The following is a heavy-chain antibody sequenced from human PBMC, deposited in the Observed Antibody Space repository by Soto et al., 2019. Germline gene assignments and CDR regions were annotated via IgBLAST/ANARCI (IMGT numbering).Heavy chain of an antibody. D-gene: IGHD3-10*01. J-gene: IGHJ4*02. CDR2: INAGNGNT. CDR1: GYNFTSYA. CDR3: ARGGPPIDY. Sequence: ATVKVSCKASGYNFTSYAMHWVRQAPGQRLEWMGWINAGNGNTKYSQKFQGRVTFTRDTSANTAYMDLSSLRSEDTAVYYCARGGPPIDYWGQGTLVTVSS. V-gene: IGHV1-3*01.